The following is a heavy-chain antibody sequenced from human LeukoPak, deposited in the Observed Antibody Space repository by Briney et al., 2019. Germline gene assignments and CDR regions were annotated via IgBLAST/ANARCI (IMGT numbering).Heavy chain of an antibody. CDR2: IIPIFGTA. J-gene: IGHJ6*03. CDR1: GGTFSSYA. D-gene: IGHD3-3*01. V-gene: IGHV1-69*01. CDR3: ARGSYDFWSGYPARYYYYYMDV. Sequence: SSVKVSCKASGGTFSSYAISWVRQAPGQGLEWMGGIIPIFGTANYAQKFQGRVTITADESRSTAYMELSSLRSEDTAVYYCARGSYDFWSGYPARYYYYYMDVWGKGTTVTVSS.